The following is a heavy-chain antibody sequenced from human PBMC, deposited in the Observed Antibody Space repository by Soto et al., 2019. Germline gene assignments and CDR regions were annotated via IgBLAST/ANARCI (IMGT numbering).Heavy chain of an antibody. CDR1: GFTFSSYW. CDR2: IKQDGSEK. Sequence: GGSLRLSCAASGFTFSSYWMSWVRQAPGKGLEWVANIKQDGSEKYYVDSVKGRFTISRDNAKNSLYLQMNSLRAEDTAVYYCARSGQLELREAFDIGGQGTMVTVSS. CDR3: ARSGQLELREAFDI. D-gene: IGHD1-7*01. V-gene: IGHV3-7*01. J-gene: IGHJ3*02.